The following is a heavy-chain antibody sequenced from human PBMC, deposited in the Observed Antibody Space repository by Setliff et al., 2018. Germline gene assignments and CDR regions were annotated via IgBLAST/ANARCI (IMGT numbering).Heavy chain of an antibody. CDR2: ISPYNENT. J-gene: IGHJ4*02. CDR1: GYTFTTYA. Sequence: ASVKVSCKTSGYTFTTYAISWMRQAPGQGLEWMGWISPYNENTNYAQKFQGRVTMTTDTSTTTVYMELRSLRSDDTAVYYCVRERRGGHFDYWGQGTLVTVSS. CDR3: VRERRGGHFDY. V-gene: IGHV1-18*01.